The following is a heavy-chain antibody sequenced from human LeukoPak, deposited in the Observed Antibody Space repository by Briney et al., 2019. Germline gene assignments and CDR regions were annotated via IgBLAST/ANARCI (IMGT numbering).Heavy chain of an antibody. J-gene: IGHJ4*02. CDR1: GFTFSTFH. Sequence: GGSLRLSCTASGFTFSTFHMHWVRQAPGKGLECVGRIKKKTDGGTTDYGAPVKGRFTISRDDSKNTLYLQMNSLKTEDTAVYYCTAYQGYWGQGTLVTVSS. V-gene: IGHV3-15*01. CDR3: TAYQGY. CDR2: IKKKTDGGTT.